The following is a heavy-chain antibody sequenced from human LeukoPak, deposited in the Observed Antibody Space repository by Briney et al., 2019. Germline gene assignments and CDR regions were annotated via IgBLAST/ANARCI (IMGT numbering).Heavy chain of an antibody. CDR2: VSYSGST. J-gene: IGHJ4*02. D-gene: IGHD3-10*01. CDR1: GGSISGQY. V-gene: IGHV4-59*11. Sequence: SETLSLTCTVSGGSISGQYWSWIRQPPGKGLEWIGFVSYSGSTNYNPSLNGRVTISLDTSKNQFSLRLNSVTAADTAVYYCAVIAMVRKTGPTQFDYWGQGTLVTVSS. CDR3: AVIAMVRKTGPTQFDY.